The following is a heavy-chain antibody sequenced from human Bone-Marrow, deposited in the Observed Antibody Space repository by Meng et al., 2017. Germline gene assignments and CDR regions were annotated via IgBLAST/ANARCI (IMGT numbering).Heavy chain of an antibody. CDR3: ASKSDQYYYDSSGYYWNAFDI. J-gene: IGHJ3*02. CDR1: GYSFTSYW. CDR2: IYPGDSDT. V-gene: IGHV5-51*01. D-gene: IGHD3-22*01. Sequence: GGSLRLSCKGSGYSFTSYWIGWVRQIPGKGLEWMGIIYPGDSDTRYSPSFQGQVTISADKSISTAYLQWSSLKASDTAMYYCASKSDQYYYDSSGYYWNAFDIWGQGTMVTVSS.